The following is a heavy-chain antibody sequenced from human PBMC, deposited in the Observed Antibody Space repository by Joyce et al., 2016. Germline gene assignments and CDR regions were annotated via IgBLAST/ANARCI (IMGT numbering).Heavy chain of an antibody. V-gene: IGHV3-66*01. CDR3: ARDGYIGRVGY. CDR2: LYSDDTT. J-gene: IGHJ4*02. D-gene: IGHD1-26*01. Sequence: EVQLVESGGGLVQPGGSLRLSCAGAGFSVSSSYMSWVGQAPGKGLVWVSCLYSDDTTYYADSVKGRFTISRDNSKNTLSLQMDSLRAEDTAVYYCARDGYIGRVGYWGQGTLVTVSS. CDR1: GFSVSSSY.